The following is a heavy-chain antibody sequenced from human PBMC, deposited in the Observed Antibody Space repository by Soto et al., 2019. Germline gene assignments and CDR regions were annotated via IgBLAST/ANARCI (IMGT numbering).Heavy chain of an antibody. CDR1: GGTFSSYA. J-gene: IGHJ5*02. CDR3: ARPPLRGYSSSWYGEGFDP. D-gene: IGHD6-13*01. Sequence: ASVKVSCKASGGTFSSYAISWVRQAPGQGLEWMGGIIPIFGTANYAQKFQGRVTITADESTSTAYMELSSLRSEDTAVYYCARPPLRGYSSSWYGEGFDPWGQGTLVTVSS. CDR2: IIPIFGTA. V-gene: IGHV1-69*13.